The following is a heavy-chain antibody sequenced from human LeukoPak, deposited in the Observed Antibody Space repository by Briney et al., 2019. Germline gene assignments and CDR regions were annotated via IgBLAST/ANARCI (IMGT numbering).Heavy chain of an antibody. CDR1: GFTVSSNY. V-gene: IGHV3-53*01. J-gene: IGHJ4*02. Sequence: GGSLRLSCAASGFTVSSNYMSWVRQAPGKGLEWVSVIYSGGSIYYADSVKGRFTISRDNSKNILYLQMNSLRAEDTAVYYCARGYCSSTSCGNFDYWGQGTLVTVSS. CDR2: IYSGGSI. CDR3: ARGYCSSTSCGNFDY. D-gene: IGHD2-2*01.